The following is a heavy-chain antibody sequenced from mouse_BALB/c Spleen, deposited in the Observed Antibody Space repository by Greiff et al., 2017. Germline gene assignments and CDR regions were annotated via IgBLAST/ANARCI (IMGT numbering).Heavy chain of an antibody. J-gene: IGHJ1*01. D-gene: IGHD2-1*01. CDR1: GYTFTDYN. CDR3: ARGGHYGNYEDWYFDV. Sequence: EVQLQQSGPELVKPGASVKIPCKASGYTFTDYNMDWVKQSHGKSLEWIGDINPNNGGTIYNQKFKGKATLTVDKSSSTAYMELRSLTSEDTAVSYCARGGHYGNYEDWYFDVWGAGTTVTVSS. CDR2: INPNNGGT. V-gene: IGHV1-18*01.